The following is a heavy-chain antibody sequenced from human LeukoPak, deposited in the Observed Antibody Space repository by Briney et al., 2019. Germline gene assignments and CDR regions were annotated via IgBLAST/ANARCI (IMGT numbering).Heavy chain of an antibody. CDR2: IYTSGST. CDR3: AREPVVVAATPWFDP. CDR1: GDSISSYY. D-gene: IGHD2-15*01. V-gene: IGHV4-4*07. Sequence: PSETLSLTCTVSGDSISSYYWRWIRQPAGKGLEWIGRIYTSGSTNYNPSLKSRVTMSVDTSKNQFSLRLSSVTAADTAVYYCAREPVVVAATPWFDPWGQGALVTVSS. J-gene: IGHJ5*02.